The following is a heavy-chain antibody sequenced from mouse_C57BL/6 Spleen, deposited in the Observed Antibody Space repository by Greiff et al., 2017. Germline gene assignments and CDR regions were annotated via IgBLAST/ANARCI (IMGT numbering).Heavy chain of an antibody. V-gene: IGHV5-17*01. J-gene: IGHJ2*01. CDR3: ASGWYLDY. Sequence: EVKLMESGGGLVKPGGSLKLSCAASGFTFSDYGMHWVRQAPEKGLEWVAYISSGSSTIYYADTMKGRFTISRDNAKNTLFLQMTSLRSEDTAMYYCASGWYLDYWGQGTTLTVSS. CDR1: GFTFSDYG. CDR2: ISSGSSTI. D-gene: IGHD1-1*02.